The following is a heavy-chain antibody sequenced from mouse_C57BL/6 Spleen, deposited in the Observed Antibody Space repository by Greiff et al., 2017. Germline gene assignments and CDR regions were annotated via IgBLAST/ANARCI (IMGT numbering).Heavy chain of an antibody. CDR3: ARYCDYYGSRYYFDY. J-gene: IGHJ2*01. D-gene: IGHD1-1*01. Sequence: QVQLQQPGAELVKPGASVKMSCKASGYTFTSYWITWVKQRPGQGLEWIGDIYPGSGSTNYNEKFKSKATLTVDTSSSTAYMQLSSRTSEDSAVYYCARYCDYYGSRYYFDYWGQGTTLTVSS. V-gene: IGHV1-55*01. CDR2: IYPGSGST. CDR1: GYTFTSYW.